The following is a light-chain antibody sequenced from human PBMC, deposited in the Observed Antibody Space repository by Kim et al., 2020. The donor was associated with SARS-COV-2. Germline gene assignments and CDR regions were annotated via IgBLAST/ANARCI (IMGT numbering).Light chain of an antibody. CDR1: KLGDKY. J-gene: IGLJ1*01. CDR2: EDT. CDR3: QAWDSSTGV. Sequence: ELTQPPSVSVSPGQTASITCSGDKLGDKYACWYQQKPGQSPVLVIYEDTKRPSGIPERFSGSNSGNTATLTIRGTQAMAEADYYCQAWDSSTGVFGTG. V-gene: IGLV3-1*01.